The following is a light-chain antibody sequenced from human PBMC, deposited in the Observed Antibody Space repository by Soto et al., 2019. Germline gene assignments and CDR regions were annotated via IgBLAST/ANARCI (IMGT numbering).Light chain of an antibody. J-gene: IGKJ1*01. Sequence: DIQMTQSPSTLSASVGDRVTVTCRGSQSCSGWLGWYQQKPGKAPKLMIYDASNLESGVPSRFSGSGSGTEFTLTISSLQPDDFATYYCQQFRTFGQGSNVDIK. CDR1: QSCSGW. V-gene: IGKV1-5*01. CDR3: QQFRT. CDR2: DAS.